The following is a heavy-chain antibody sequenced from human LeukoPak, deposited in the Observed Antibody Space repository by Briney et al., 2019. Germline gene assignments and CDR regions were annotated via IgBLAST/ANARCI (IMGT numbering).Heavy chain of an antibody. D-gene: IGHD3-3*01. CDR3: ARRSYYDFWSGYYQRNWFDP. Sequence: SETLSLTCAVSGYSISSGYYWGWIRQPPGTGLEWIGSIYHSGSTYYNPSLKSRVTISVDTSKNQFSLKLSSVTAADTAVYYCARRSYYDFWSGYYQRNWFDPWGQGTLVTVSS. CDR2: IYHSGST. J-gene: IGHJ5*02. CDR1: GYSISSGYY. V-gene: IGHV4-38-2*01.